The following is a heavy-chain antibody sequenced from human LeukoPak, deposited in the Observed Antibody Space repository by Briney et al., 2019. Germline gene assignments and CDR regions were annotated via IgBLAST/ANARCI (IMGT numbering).Heavy chain of an antibody. CDR3: ARDHYVWGSYRNFDY. J-gene: IGHJ4*02. CDR1: GFTFSSYS. CDR2: VSTGSNYI. D-gene: IGHD3-16*02. V-gene: IGHV3-21*01. Sequence: NTGGSLRLSCTASGFTFSSYSLNWVRQAPGKGLEWVSSVSTGSNYIYYADSVKGRFTISRDNDKNSLYLQMNSLRVEDTAVYYCARDHYVWGSYRNFDYWGQGTLVTVSS.